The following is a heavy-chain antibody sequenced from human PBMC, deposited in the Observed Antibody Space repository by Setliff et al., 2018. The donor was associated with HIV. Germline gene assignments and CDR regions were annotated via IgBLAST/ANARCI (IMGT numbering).Heavy chain of an antibody. CDR1: GGSISSYY. V-gene: IGHV4-59*08. Sequence: KLSETLSLTCSVSGGSISSYYWSWIRQPPGKGLEWIGYIYYSGSTNYKPSLKSRVSISVDTSKNQFSLKLSSVTAADTAVYYCAGRMSSGSYYDYWGQGTLVTVSS. CDR2: IYYSGST. D-gene: IGHD1-26*01. J-gene: IGHJ4*02. CDR3: AGRMSSGSYYDY.